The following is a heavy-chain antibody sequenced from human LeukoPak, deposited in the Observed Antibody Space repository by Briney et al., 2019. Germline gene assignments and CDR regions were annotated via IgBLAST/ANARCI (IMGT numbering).Heavy chain of an antibody. Sequence: SETLSLTCAVYGGSFSGYYWSWIRQLPGKGLEWIGEINHSGSTNYNPSLKSRVTISVDTSKNQFSLKLSSVTAADTAVYYCASQSVLKASSSSSPFDYWGQGTLVTVSS. J-gene: IGHJ4*02. CDR1: GGSFSGYY. D-gene: IGHD6-6*01. CDR2: INHSGST. V-gene: IGHV4-34*01. CDR3: ASQSVLKASSSSSPFDY.